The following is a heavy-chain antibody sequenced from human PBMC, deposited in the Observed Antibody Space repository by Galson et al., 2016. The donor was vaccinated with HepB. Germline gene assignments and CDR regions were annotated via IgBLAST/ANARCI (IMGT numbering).Heavy chain of an antibody. J-gene: IGHJ4*02. CDR3: AHRPGVRGDKYYFDF. CDR2: IYWDDDK. V-gene: IGHV2-5*02. CDR1: GFSLTTRGVA. D-gene: IGHD3-10*01. Sequence: PALVKPTQTLTLTCTLSGFSLTTRGVAVGWIRQPPGKALEWLALIYWDDDKRYSPSLKSRLTINKDTSKNQVVLTMTNMDPVDTATYYCAHRPGVRGDKYYFDFWGQGTLITVSS.